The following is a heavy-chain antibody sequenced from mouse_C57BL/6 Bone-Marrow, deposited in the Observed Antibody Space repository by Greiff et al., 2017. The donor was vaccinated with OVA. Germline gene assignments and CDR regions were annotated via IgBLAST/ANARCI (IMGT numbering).Heavy chain of an antibody. CDR2: IDPNSGGT. J-gene: IGHJ3*01. CDR3: ANNYGSPAWFAY. Sequence: QVQLQQPGAELVKPGASVKLSCKASGYTFTSYWMHWVKQRPGRGLGWIGRIDPNSGGTKYNEKFKSKATLTVDKPSSTAYMQLSSLTSEDSAVYYCANNYGSPAWFAYWGQGTLVTVSA. V-gene: IGHV1-72*01. D-gene: IGHD1-1*01. CDR1: GYTFTSYW.